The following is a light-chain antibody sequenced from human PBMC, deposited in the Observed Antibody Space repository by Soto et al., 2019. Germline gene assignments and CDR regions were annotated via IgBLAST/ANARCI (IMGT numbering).Light chain of an antibody. J-gene: IGLJ1*01. CDR1: SSDVGRYTY. Sequence: QSDRTRPASVSGSPGQSITISCDGTSSDVGRYTYVSWYQQHPGKAPKLIIYDVYNRPSGVSNRFSGSKSGNTASLTISGLQAEDDADYYCTSYTSTSTPYVFGGGTKV. CDR2: DVY. CDR3: TSYTSTSTPYV. V-gene: IGLV2-14*01.